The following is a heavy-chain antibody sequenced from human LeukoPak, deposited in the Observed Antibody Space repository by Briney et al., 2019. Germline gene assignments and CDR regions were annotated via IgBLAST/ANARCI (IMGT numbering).Heavy chain of an antibody. CDR3: TTDRGYYDSSGYYYLWSY. J-gene: IGHJ4*02. D-gene: IGHD3-22*01. V-gene: IGHV3-15*01. CDR1: GFTFSNAW. CDR2: IKSKTDGGTT. Sequence: GGSVRLSCAASGFTFSNAWMSWVRQAPGKGLEWVGRIKSKTDGGTTDYAAPVKGRFTISRDDSKNTLYLQMNSLKTEDTAVYYCTTDRGYYDSSGYYYLWSYWGQGTLVTVSS.